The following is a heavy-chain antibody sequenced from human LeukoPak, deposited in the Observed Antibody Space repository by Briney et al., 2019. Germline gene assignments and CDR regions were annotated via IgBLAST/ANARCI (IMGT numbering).Heavy chain of an antibody. V-gene: IGHV3-48*03. CDR3: AKGYYYDSSVKYYFDY. J-gene: IGHJ4*02. Sequence: PGGSLRLSCAASGFTFSSYEMNWVRQAPGKGLEWVSYISSSGSTIYYADSVKGRFTISRDNSKNTLYLQMNSLRAEDTAVYYCAKGYYYDSSVKYYFDYWGQGTLVTVSS. D-gene: IGHD3-22*01. CDR2: ISSSGSTI. CDR1: GFTFSSYE.